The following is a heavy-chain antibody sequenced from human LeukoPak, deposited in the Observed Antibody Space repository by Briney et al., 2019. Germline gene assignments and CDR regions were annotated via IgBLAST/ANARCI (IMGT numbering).Heavy chain of an antibody. CDR3: ARTSGYDFWSGYYRSDY. D-gene: IGHD3-3*01. V-gene: IGHV4-30-4*08. CDR2: IYYSGST. CDR1: GGSISSGDYY. J-gene: IGHJ4*02. Sequence: SQTLSLTCTVSGGSISSGDYYWSWVRQPPGKGLEWVGYIYYSGSTYYNPSLKSLVTISVDTSKNQFSLKLSSVTAADTAVYYCARTSGYDFWSGYYRSDYWGQGTLVTVSS.